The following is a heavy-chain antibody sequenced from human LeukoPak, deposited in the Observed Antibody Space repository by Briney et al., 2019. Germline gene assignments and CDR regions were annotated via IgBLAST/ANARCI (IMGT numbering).Heavy chain of an antibody. J-gene: IGHJ4*02. V-gene: IGHV3-48*02. CDR3: ARQDCSGGSCYSIPFDY. Sequence: GGSLRLSCAASGFTFSSYSMNWVRQAPGKGLEWVSYISSSSNTIYYADSVKGRFTVSRDNARNSLYLQMHSLRDEDTAVYYCARQDCSGGSCYSIPFDYWGQGTLVTASS. CDR1: GFTFSSYS. D-gene: IGHD2-15*01. CDR2: ISSSSNTI.